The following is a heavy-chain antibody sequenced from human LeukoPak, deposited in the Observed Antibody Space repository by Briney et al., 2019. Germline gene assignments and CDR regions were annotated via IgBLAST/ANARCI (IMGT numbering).Heavy chain of an antibody. CDR1: GFTFSSYS. Sequence: GGSLRLSCAASGFTFSSYSMNWVRQAPGKGLEWVSSISSSSRYIYYADSVKGRFTISRDNAKNSLYLQMNSLRAEDTAVYYCARDRRYSYRFFDYWGQGTLVTVSS. D-gene: IGHD5-18*01. CDR3: ARDRRYSYRFFDY. CDR2: ISSSSRYI. J-gene: IGHJ4*02. V-gene: IGHV3-21*01.